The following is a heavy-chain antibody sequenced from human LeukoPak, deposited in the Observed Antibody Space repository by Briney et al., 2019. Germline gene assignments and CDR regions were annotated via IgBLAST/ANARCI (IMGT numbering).Heavy chain of an antibody. J-gene: IGHJ2*01. CDR3: ASDCGDYDWYFDL. Sequence: GGSLRLSCAASGFTFSSYAMSWVRQAPGKGLEWVSAISGSGGSTYYADSVKGRFTISRDNSKNTLYLQMNSLRAEDTAVYYCASDCGDYDWYFDLWGRGTLVTVSS. CDR2: ISGSGGST. CDR1: GFTFSSYA. D-gene: IGHD4-17*01. V-gene: IGHV3-23*01.